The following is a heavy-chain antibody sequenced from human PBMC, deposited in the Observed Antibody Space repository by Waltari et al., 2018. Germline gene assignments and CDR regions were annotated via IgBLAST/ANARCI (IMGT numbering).Heavy chain of an antibody. CDR3: AKDGGWNDAFDI. CDR1: GLPLSRHA. CDR2: ISVGGGST. D-gene: IGHD3-16*01. J-gene: IGHJ3*02. Sequence: EVQLVESGGGLVQPAGSLRLSCAASGLPLSRHALSWLGQAPGKGLESVSAISVGGGSTYYAESVKGRFTISRDNSKNTLYLQMNSLRAEDTAVYYCAKDGGWNDAFDIWGQGTMVTVSS. V-gene: IGHV3-23*04.